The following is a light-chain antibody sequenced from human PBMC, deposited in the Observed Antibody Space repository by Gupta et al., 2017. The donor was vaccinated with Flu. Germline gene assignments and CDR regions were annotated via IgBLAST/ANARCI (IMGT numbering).Light chain of an antibody. V-gene: IGLV1-44*01. J-gene: IGLJ2*01. CDR1: NSNIGPSN. CDR2: RTD. Sequence: QSVLTQPPSASATPGQRVTISCSGSNSNIGPSNVNWYQQLPGAAPKLLIYRTDQWPSGVPDRFSGSKSGTSASLAISGLQSEDEADYYCAAWDVSLNVVLFGGGTKLTVL. CDR3: AAWDVSLNVVL.